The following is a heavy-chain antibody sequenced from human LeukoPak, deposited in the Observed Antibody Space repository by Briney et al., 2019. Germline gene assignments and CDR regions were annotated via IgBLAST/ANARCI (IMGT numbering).Heavy chain of an antibody. CDR2: INHSGST. D-gene: IGHD3-10*01. CDR1: GGSFSGYY. CDR3: ARGLVRGVMRH. J-gene: IGHJ4*02. V-gene: IGHV4-34*01. Sequence: SETLSLTCAVYGGSFSGYYWSWIRQPPGKGLEWIGEINHSGSTNYNPSLKSRVTISVDTSKNQFSLKLSSVTAADTAVYYCARGLVRGVMRHWGQGTLVTVSS.